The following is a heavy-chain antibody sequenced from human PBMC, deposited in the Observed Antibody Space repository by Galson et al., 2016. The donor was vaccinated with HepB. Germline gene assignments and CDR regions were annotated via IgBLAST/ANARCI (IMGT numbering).Heavy chain of an antibody. V-gene: IGHV3-21*01. J-gene: IGHJ4*02. Sequence: SLRLSCAASGFTFSSYSMNWVRQAPGKGLEWVSSISSGSSYIFYADSVKGRFTISRDNAKNSLYLQMNSLRAEDTAVYYCARDASSTGYCGGTTDYYWGQGPLATVSS. CDR2: ISSGSSYI. CDR3: ARDASSTGYCGGTTDYY. D-gene: IGHD3-22*01. CDR1: GFTFSSYS.